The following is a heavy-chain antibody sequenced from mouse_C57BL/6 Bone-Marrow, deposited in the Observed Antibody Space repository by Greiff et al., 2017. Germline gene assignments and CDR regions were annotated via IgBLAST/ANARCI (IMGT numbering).Heavy chain of an antibody. Sequence: EVQLQESGPGLVKPSQSLSLSCSVTGYSITSCYYWNWIRQFPGNQLEWMGYISYDGSNNYNPSLKNRISITRDTSKNQFFLKLNSLTTEDTATYYCAREGDDDYDGDFDVWGTGTTVTVSS. CDR3: AREGDDDYDGDFDV. V-gene: IGHV3-6*01. D-gene: IGHD2-4*01. J-gene: IGHJ1*03. CDR1: GYSITSCYY. CDR2: ISYDGSN.